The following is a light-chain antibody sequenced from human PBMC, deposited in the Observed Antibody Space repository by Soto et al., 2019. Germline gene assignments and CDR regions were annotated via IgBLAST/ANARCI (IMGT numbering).Light chain of an antibody. V-gene: IGLV2-14*01. CDR3: GSYTIFNTMV. Sequence: QSVLTQPASVSGSPGQSITISCTGTSSDVGGSKYVSWYQQPPGKAPRIIIYDVSDRPSGVSYRVSGSKSGNTASLTISWLQAEDEADYYCGSYTIFNTMVFGGGTKLTVL. CDR2: DVS. J-gene: IGLJ3*02. CDR1: SSDVGGSKY.